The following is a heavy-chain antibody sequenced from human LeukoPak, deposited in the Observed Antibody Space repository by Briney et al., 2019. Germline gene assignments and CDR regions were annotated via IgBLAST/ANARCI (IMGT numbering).Heavy chain of an antibody. V-gene: IGHV3-30*02. D-gene: IGHD2-15*01. CDR1: GFTFRNYA. J-gene: IGHJ6*02. CDR3: ASLRDSGGYYYYGMDV. Sequence: GGSLRLSCAASGFTFRNYAMYWVRQAPGKGLEWVAFTNYDGSDRYYADSVKGRFTISRDNSKNTLYLQMNSLRAEDTAVYYCASLRDSGGYYYYGMDVWGQGTTVTVSS. CDR2: TNYDGSDR.